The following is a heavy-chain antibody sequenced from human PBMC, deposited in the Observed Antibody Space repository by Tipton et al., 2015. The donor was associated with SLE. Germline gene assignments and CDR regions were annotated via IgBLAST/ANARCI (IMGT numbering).Heavy chain of an antibody. J-gene: IGHJ6*03. Sequence: TLSLTCTVSGGSIGSGGYYWSWIRQHPGKGLEWIGYIYYSGSTYYNPSLKSRVTISVDTSKNQFSLKLSSVTAADTAVYYCARECIAAAGRDYYYYYMDVWGKGTTVTVSS. D-gene: IGHD6-13*01. CDR3: ARECIAAAGRDYYYYYMDV. CDR1: GGSIGSGGYY. V-gene: IGHV4-31*03. CDR2: IYYSGST.